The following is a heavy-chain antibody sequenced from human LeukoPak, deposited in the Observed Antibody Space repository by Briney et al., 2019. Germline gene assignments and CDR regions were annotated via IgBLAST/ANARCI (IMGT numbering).Heavy chain of an antibody. J-gene: IGHJ6*02. V-gene: IGHV3-48*04. CDR1: GFTFSSYS. D-gene: IGHD5-24*01. CDR2: IDTSSTTI. Sequence: GGSLRLSCAASGFTFSSYSMNWVRQAPGKGLEWVSYIDTSSTTIYYADSVKGRFTISRDNAKNSLYLQMTSLRAEDTAVYYCARCGTPNNYHYYGLDVWGQGTTVTVSS. CDR3: ARCGTPNNYHYYGLDV.